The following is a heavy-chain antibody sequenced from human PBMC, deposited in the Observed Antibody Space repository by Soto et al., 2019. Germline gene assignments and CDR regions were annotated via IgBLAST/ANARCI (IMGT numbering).Heavy chain of an antibody. CDR2: MNPNSGNT. CDR1: VYTFTSYD. D-gene: IGHD6-19*01. Sequence: QVQLVQSGAEVKKPGASVKVSCKASVYTFTSYDINWVRQATGQGREWMGWMNPNSGNTGYSQKSQGGVTMTRNTAISTASMELRSLQSDDRAVYNCARQKVAGRDYWGQGTRVTVPP. CDR3: ARQKVAGRDY. V-gene: IGHV1-8*01. J-gene: IGHJ4*02.